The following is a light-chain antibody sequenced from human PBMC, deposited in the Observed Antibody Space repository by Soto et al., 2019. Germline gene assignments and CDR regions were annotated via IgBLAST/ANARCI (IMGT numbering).Light chain of an antibody. CDR2: DAS. V-gene: IGKV1-5*01. CDR1: QSISRW. J-gene: IGKJ1*01. Sequence: IQLTQSPSSLSASVVDRFTITFLASQSISRWLAWYQQKPGKAPKILISDASILENGVPSRFSGTGSGTEFTLTISNLQPDDFATYFCQQYNSFSLITFGQGTKVDI. CDR3: QQYNSFSLIT.